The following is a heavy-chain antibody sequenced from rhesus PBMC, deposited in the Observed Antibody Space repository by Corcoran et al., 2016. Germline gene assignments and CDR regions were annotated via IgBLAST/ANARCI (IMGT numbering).Heavy chain of an antibody. D-gene: IGHD3-3*01. CDR1: GYSISGYY. V-gene: IGHV4-122*02. Sequence: QVQLQESGPGLVKPSETLSLTCAVSGYSISGYYWSWIRQAPGKGLELIGYLTYSGSTSYNPSLKSRVTVSSDTSQNQFSLKLSAVTAADTAVYYCARVGLWTGSSYFDYWGQGVLVTVSS. CDR3: ARVGLWTGSSYFDY. CDR2: LTYSGST. J-gene: IGHJ4*01.